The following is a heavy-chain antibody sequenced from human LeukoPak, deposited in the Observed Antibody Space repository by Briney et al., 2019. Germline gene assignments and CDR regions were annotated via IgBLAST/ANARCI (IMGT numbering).Heavy chain of an antibody. J-gene: IGHJ4*02. Sequence: SSVKVSFKSSGCTFSSYAISWVRQAPGRGLEWMGGIIPFFGKANYAQKFQGRVTITTDESTNTAYIELSTLTAEDTAVYYCASSVGGVTAAWDYFDYWGQGTLVTVSS. CDR3: ASSVGGVTAAWDYFDY. CDR1: GCTFSSYA. CDR2: IIPFFGKA. V-gene: IGHV1-69*05. D-gene: IGHD6-13*01.